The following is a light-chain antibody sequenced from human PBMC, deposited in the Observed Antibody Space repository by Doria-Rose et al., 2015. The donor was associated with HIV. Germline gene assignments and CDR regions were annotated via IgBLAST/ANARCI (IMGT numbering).Light chain of an antibody. CDR2: NAS. CDR3: QQHDDLPPT. J-gene: IGKJ4*01. V-gene: IGKV1-33*01. Sequence: DIQVTQSPSSLSASVGDRVTITCQASQDISKYLNWYQQKPGKAPKLLIWNASNLKGGVPSRFSGSGSGTEFTLTITSLHPEDIATYYCQQHDDLPPTFGGGTTVEIK. CDR1: QDISKY.